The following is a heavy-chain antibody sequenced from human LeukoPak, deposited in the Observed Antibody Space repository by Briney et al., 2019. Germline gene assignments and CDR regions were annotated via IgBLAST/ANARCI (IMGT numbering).Heavy chain of an antibody. D-gene: IGHD1-26*01. Sequence: GGSLRLSCAASGFPFNVQTMSWVRQAPGKGPDWVASMREDGTEIHYVDSVKGRFTISRGNFKKSVYLQMNSLRDEDTAVYYCVRGGATGGRFENWGQGTLVTVSS. J-gene: IGHJ4*02. CDR2: MREDGTEI. V-gene: IGHV3-7*01. CDR3: VRGGATGGRFEN. CDR1: GFPFNVQT.